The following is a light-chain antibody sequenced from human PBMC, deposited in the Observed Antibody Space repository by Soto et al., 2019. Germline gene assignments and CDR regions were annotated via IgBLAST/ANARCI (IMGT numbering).Light chain of an antibody. Sequence: DIQMTQSPSTLSASVGDRVTITCRASQSVRNWLAWYQKRPGKAPKLLIYKASTLEAGVPARFSGSGSGTEFTLTISSLQPDDFATYYCQQYSSYSYTFGQGTKLEIK. CDR1: QSVRNW. CDR2: KAS. CDR3: QQYSSYSYT. J-gene: IGKJ2*01. V-gene: IGKV1-5*03.